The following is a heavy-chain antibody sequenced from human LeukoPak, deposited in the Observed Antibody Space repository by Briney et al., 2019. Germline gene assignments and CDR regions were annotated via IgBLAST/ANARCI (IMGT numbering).Heavy chain of an antibody. Sequence: PSETLSLTCAVSGGSISSGGYSWSWIRQPPGKGLEWIGYIYHSGSTYYNPSLKSRVTISVDRSKNQFSLKLSSVTAADTAVYYCARSPGYCSGGSCYGDAFDIWGQGTMVTVSS. CDR3: ARSPGYCSGGSCYGDAFDI. CDR1: GGSISSGGYS. J-gene: IGHJ3*02. D-gene: IGHD2-15*01. CDR2: IYHSGST. V-gene: IGHV4-30-2*01.